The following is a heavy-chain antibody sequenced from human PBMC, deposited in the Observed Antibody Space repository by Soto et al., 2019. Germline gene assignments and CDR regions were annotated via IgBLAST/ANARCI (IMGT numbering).Heavy chain of an antibody. V-gene: IGHV3-23*01. CDR2: ISGSGDTT. D-gene: IGHD3-16*01. Sequence: GGSLRLSCAASGFTFSSYAMSWVRQAPGKGLEWVSAISGSGDTTYYADSVKGRFTISRDSSKNTLYLQMYSLRAEDTATYYCAKFFGVFGGCSGWPWSFHYCGQGTLVIVSS. J-gene: IGHJ4*02. CDR1: GFTFSSYA. CDR3: AKFFGVFGGCSGWPWSFHY.